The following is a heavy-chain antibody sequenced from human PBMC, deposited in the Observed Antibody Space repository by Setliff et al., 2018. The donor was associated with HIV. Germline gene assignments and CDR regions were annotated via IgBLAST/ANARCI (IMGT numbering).Heavy chain of an antibody. CDR3: ARDKDWAFDI. V-gene: IGHV3-48*01. Sequence: LRLSCTASGFIFSSHHMNWVRQAPGKGLEWISYVSSTNEITYADSVKGRFTISRDNAKKSLYLQMNNLRAEDTALYYCARDKDWAFDIWGQGTMVNVSS. CDR1: GFIFSSHH. J-gene: IGHJ3*02. D-gene: IGHD2-15*01. CDR2: VSSTNEIT.